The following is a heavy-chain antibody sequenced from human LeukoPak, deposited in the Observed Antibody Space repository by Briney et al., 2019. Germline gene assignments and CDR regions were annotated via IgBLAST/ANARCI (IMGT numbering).Heavy chain of an antibody. CDR3: ARATYYYGSGSYYIH. CDR1: GGSFCGYY. CDR2: INHSGST. V-gene: IGHV4-34*01. Sequence: SETLSLTCAVYGGSFCGYYWSRIRQPPVKGLEWIGEINHSGSTNYNPSLKSRVTISVDTSKNQFSLKLSSVTAADTAVYYCARATYYYGSGSYYIHWGQGTLVTVSS. J-gene: IGHJ4*02. D-gene: IGHD3-10*01.